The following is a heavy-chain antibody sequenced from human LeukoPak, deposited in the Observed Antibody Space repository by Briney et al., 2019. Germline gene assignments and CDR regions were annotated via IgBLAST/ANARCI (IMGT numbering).Heavy chain of an antibody. V-gene: IGHV4-30-4*01. J-gene: IGHJ4*02. Sequence: PSQTLSLACTVSGGSISSGDYYWSWIRQPPGKGLEWIGYIYYSGSTYYNPSLKSRVTISVDTSKNQFSLKLSSVTAADTAVYYCARDLLNEGNHLDYWGQGTLVTVSS. CDR2: IYYSGST. D-gene: IGHD4-23*01. CDR1: GGSISSGDYY. CDR3: ARDLLNEGNHLDY.